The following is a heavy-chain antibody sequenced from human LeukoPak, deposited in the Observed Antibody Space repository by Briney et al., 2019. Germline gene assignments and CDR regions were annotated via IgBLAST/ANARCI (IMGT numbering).Heavy chain of an antibody. CDR1: GHGFSNYW. J-gene: IGHJ4*02. CDR3: ATGRWFGEFAGSAFED. D-gene: IGHD3-10*01. CDR2: KKEDGSVI. V-gene: IGHV3-7*01. Sequence: QAGVSRILSCLGSGHGFSNYWMTWLRRAPGEGLEWVANKKEDGSVIYYADSVKGRFTISRDNAKNSVYLQMNSLRVEDTALYYCATGRWFGEFAGSAFEDWGQRTLVTVAS.